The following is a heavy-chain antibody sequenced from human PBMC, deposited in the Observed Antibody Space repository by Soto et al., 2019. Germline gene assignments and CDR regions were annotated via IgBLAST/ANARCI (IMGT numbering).Heavy chain of an antibody. J-gene: IGHJ4*02. CDR2: INPSGGST. D-gene: IGHD6-13*01. V-gene: IGHV1-46*01. CDR1: GYTFTSYY. CDR3: ARDSSSWYPDY. Sequence: GASVKVSCKASGYTFTSYYMHWVRQAPGQELEWMGIINPSGGSTSYAQKFQGRVTMTRDTSTSTVYMELSSLRSEDAAVYYCARDSSSWYPDYWGQGTLVTVSS.